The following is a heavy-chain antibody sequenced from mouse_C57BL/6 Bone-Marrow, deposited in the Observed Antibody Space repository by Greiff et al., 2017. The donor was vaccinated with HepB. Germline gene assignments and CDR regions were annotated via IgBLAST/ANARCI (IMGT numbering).Heavy chain of an antibody. J-gene: IGHJ1*03. D-gene: IGHD2-4*01. CDR1: GISITTGNYR. V-gene: IGHV3-5*01. CDR2: IYYSGTI. Sequence: EVKLMESGPGLVKPSQTVFLTCTVTGISITTGNYRWSWIRQFPGNKLEWIGYIYYSGTITYNPSLTSRTTITRDTPKNQFFLEMNSLTAEDTATYYCARDDYDYGYWYFDVWGTGTTVTVSS. CDR3: ARDDYDYGYWYFDV.